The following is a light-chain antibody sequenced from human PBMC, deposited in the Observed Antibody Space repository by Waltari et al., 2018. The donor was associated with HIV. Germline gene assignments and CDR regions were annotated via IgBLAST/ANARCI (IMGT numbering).Light chain of an antibody. Sequence: QAVLTQPSSLSASPGASASLSCTLRSGVNVGDYRIYFYQQKPERPPHYLLRYRSYSDKQLGSGVPSRVSGSTDVPANAGNLVISGLQSEDEADYYCMIWYGNIWVFGGGTKLTV. CDR1: SGVNVGDYR. CDR2: YRSYSDK. CDR3: MIWYGNIWV. J-gene: IGLJ3*02. V-gene: IGLV5-45*03.